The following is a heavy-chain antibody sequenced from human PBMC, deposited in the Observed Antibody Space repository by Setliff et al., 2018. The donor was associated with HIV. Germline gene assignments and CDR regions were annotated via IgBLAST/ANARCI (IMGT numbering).Heavy chain of an antibody. J-gene: IGHJ2*01. V-gene: IGHV2-70*12. CDR3: AHNINWGSDWYFDL. CDR1: GFSLTTSGVC. D-gene: IGHD7-27*01. Sequence: SGPTLVNPPQTLTLTCSLSGFSLTTSGVCVNWIRQSPGKALEWLARIDWDDDKYYSPSLKNRLSISKDSSKNQVVLTMTNMDPVDTATYYCAHNINWGSDWYFDLWGRGTLVTVSS. CDR2: IDWDDDK.